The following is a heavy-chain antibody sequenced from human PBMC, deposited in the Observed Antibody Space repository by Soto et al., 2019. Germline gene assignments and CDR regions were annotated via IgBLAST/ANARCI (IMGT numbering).Heavy chain of an antibody. Sequence: PSQTLSLTCIVSGGSISRYYWSWIRQPPGKGLGRIGSMYYIGSTNYNPSFKSRSTISVDTSRNQSCLKLSSVTAADTAVYYCARGGEAGSTYTWGQGTPVTVSS. CDR2: MYYIGST. J-gene: IGHJ5*02. CDR1: GGSISRYY. D-gene: IGHD2-2*01. V-gene: IGHV4-59*01. CDR3: ARGGEAGSTYT.